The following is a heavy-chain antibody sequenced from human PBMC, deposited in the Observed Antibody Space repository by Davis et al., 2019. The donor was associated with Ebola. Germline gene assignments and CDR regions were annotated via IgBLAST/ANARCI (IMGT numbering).Heavy chain of an antibody. Sequence: ASVKVSCMASGYTFTTYSISWVRPAPGQGLELMGWISAYNGHTNYAQKFQGRVTMTTDTSTSTAYMELRNLRSDDTAVYYCARGGGYDYIWGNYRHFDYWGQGTLVTVSS. CDR3: ARGGGYDYIWGNYRHFDY. CDR1: GYTFTTYS. J-gene: IGHJ4*02. D-gene: IGHD3-16*02. CDR2: ISAYNGHT. V-gene: IGHV1-18*04.